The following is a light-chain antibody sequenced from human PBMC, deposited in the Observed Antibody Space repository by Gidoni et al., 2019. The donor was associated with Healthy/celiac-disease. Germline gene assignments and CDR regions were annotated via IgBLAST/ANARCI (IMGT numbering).Light chain of an antibody. CDR1: QRVSSY. J-gene: IGKJ3*01. CDR3: QQRSNWPPRFT. Sequence: EIVLTQSPATLSLSPGERATLSCRASQRVSSYLAWYQQKPGQAPRLLIYDASNRATGIPARFSGSGSGTDFTLTISSLEPEDFAVYYCQQRSNWPPRFTFXPXTKVDIK. CDR2: DAS. V-gene: IGKV3-11*01.